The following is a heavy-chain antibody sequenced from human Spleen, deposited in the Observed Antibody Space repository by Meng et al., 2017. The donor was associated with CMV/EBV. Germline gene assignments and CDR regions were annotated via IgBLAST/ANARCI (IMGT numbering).Heavy chain of an antibody. Sequence: GESLKISCTASLFTLSDYYMSWIRQATGKGLEWISYNSNSGTTIYYADSVKGRFTISRDNAKNSLYLQMNSLRAEDTAVYYCANSPDAFDIWGQGTMVTVSS. CDR2: NSNSGTTI. J-gene: IGHJ3*02. V-gene: IGHV3-11*01. CDR1: LFTLSDYY. D-gene: IGHD2/OR15-2a*01. CDR3: ANSPDAFDI.